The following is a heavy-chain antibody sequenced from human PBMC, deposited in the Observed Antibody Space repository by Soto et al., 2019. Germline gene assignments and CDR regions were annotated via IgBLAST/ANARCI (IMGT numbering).Heavy chain of an antibody. V-gene: IGHV4-31*03. CDR2: IYYSGSS. CDR3: ASTRDYFDY. J-gene: IGHJ4*02. D-gene: IGHD1-1*01. Sequence: PSETLSLTCTVSGGSISTGGYYWSWIHQHPGKGLEWIGYIYYSGSSSYNLSLKGRLTISVDTSKNQFSLKLSSVTAADTAVYYCASTRDYFDYWGQGILVTVSS. CDR1: GGSISTGGYY.